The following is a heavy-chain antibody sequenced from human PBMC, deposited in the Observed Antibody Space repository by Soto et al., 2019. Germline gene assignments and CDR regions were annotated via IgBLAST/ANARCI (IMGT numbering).Heavy chain of an antibody. D-gene: IGHD3-10*01. CDR2: INPSGGRT. CDR1: GYTFTTHY. CDR3: ARAGENYGSGTFSPPLRYYFNS. Sequence: QVQLVQSGTEVKKPGASVKVSCKASGYTFTTHYMHWVRQAPGQGLEWMGIINPSGGRTTYALKFQGRVHMTSDTSTNTVYVELTSLRSEDTAIYFCARAGENYGSGTFSPPLRYYFNSWGQGTLVTVSS. J-gene: IGHJ4*02. V-gene: IGHV1-46*01.